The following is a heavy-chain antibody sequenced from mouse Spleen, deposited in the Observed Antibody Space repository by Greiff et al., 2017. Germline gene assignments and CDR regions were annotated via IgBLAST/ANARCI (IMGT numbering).Heavy chain of an antibody. Sequence: VQLQQSGPELVKPGASVKMSCKASGYTFTDYNMHWVKQSHGKSLEWIGYINPNNGGTSYNQKFKGKATLTVNKSSSTAYMELRSLTSEDSAVYYCARWGAYYSNYGFAYWGQGTLVTVSA. CDR2: INPNNGGT. CDR3: ARWGAYYSNYGFAY. V-gene: IGHV1-22*01. D-gene: IGHD2-5*01. CDR1: GYTFTDYN. J-gene: IGHJ3*01.